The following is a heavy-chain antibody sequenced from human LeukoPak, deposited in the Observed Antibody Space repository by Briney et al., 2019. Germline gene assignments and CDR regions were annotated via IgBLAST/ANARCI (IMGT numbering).Heavy chain of an antibody. CDR1: GGSVSSGTYY. CDR2: IYYSGST. Sequence: SETLSLTCTVSGGSVSSGTYYWGWIRQPPGKGLEWIGSIYYSGSTYYNPSLKSRVTISVDTSKNQFSLKLSSVTAAVTAVYYCATLSRYNWNFDVWGQGTMLTISS. D-gene: IGHD1-20*01. CDR3: ATLSRYNWNFDV. V-gene: IGHV4-39*01. J-gene: IGHJ3*01.